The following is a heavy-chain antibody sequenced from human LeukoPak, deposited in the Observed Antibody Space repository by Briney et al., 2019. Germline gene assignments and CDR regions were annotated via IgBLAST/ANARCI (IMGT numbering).Heavy chain of an antibody. V-gene: IGHV5-51*01. CDR1: GYSFTSYW. CDR2: IYPGDSDT. CDR3: ARSKSGRWLQLDDY. D-gene: IGHD5-12*01. J-gene: IGHJ4*02. Sequence: GESLKISCKGSGYSFTSYWIGRVRQLPGKGLEWMGIIYPGDSDTRYSPSFQGQVTISADKSISTAYLQWSSLEASDTAMYYCARSKSGRWLQLDDYWGQGTLVTVSS.